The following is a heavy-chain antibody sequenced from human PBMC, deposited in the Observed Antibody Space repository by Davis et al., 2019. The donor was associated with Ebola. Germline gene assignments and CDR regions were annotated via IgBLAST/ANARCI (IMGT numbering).Heavy chain of an antibody. V-gene: IGHV4-34*01. CDR3: ARFSGSGWYGGDYYYYYGMDV. D-gene: IGHD6-19*01. Sequence: SETLSLTCAVYGGSFSGYYWSWIRKPPGKGLEWIGEINHSGSTNYTPSLKSRVTISVDTSKNQFSLKLSSVTAADTAVYYCARFSGSGWYGGDYYYYYGMDVWGQGTTVTVSS. J-gene: IGHJ6*02. CDR2: INHSGST. CDR1: GGSFSGYY.